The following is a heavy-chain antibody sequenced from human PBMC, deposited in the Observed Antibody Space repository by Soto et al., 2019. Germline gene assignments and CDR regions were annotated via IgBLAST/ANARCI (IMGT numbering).Heavy chain of an antibody. CDR3: ARGGGSLNY. CDR2: INSGSTSV. Sequence: DVQLVESGGGLVKPGGSLRLSCEVSGFSFSISAMNWVRQAPGKGLEWVSSINSGSTSVRYADSVKGRFTISRDNANNSLSLHMNSLRVEDMAVYYCARGGGSLNYWGQGNLVTVSS. CDR1: GFSFSISA. V-gene: IGHV3-21*02. J-gene: IGHJ4*02. D-gene: IGHD2-15*01.